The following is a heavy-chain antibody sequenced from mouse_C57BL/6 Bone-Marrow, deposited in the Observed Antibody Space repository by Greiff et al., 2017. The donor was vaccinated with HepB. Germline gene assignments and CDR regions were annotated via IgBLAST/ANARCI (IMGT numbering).Heavy chain of an antibody. D-gene: IGHD1-1*01. CDR1: GYTFTSYW. CDR2: IYPSDSET. Sequence: QVQLQQPGAGLVRPGSSVKLSCKASGYTFTSYWMDWVKQRPGQGLEWIGNIYPSDSETHYNQKFKDKATLTVDKSSSTAYMQLSSLTSEDSAVYYCAIITTVAYYFDYWGQGTTLTVSS. J-gene: IGHJ2*01. CDR3: AIITTVAYYFDY. V-gene: IGHV1-61*01.